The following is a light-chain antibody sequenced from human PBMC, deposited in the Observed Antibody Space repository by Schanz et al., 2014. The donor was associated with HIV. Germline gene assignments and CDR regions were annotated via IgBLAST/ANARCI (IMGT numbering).Light chain of an antibody. CDR1: QTVSNN. Sequence: EIVMTQSPGTLSVSPGERATLSCRASQTVSNNLAWYQQKPGQAPRLLIYGASRRATGIPDRFSGSGSGTYFTLTISGLEPDDFAVYYCQQYSGSPPWTFGQGTKVEIK. CDR3: QQYSGSPPWT. J-gene: IGKJ1*01. CDR2: GAS. V-gene: IGKV3-20*01.